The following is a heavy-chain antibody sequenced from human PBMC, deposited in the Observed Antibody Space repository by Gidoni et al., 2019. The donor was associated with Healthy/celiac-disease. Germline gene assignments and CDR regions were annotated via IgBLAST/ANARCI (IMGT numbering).Heavy chain of an antibody. CDR2: IWYDGSNK. J-gene: IGHJ3*02. Sequence: QVQLVESGGGVVKPGRSLRLSCAASGFTFSSYCMHWVRQAPGKGLGWVAVIWYDGSNKYYADSVKGRFTISRDNSKNTLYLQMNSLRAEDTAVYYCARGHLGLWFSSDAFDIWGQGTMVTVSS. CDR1: GFTFSSYC. CDR3: ARGHLGLWFSSDAFDI. D-gene: IGHD3-10*01. V-gene: IGHV3-33*01.